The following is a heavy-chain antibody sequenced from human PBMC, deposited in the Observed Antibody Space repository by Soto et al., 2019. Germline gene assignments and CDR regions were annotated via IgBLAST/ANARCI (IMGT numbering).Heavy chain of an antibody. Sequence: SVKVSCKASGGTFSSYAISWVRQAPGQGLEWMGGIIPIFGTANYAQKFQGRVTITADESTSTAYMELSSLRSEDTAVYYCARGATDSRSGYLPDNWLDSWGQGTRVTVYS. V-gene: IGHV1-69*13. J-gene: IGHJ5*01. CDR1: GGTFSSYA. D-gene: IGHD3-3*01. CDR3: ARGATDSRSGYLPDNWLDS. CDR2: IIPIFGTA.